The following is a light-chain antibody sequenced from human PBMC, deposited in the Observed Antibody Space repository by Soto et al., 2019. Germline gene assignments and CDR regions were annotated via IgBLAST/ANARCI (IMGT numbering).Light chain of an antibody. Sequence: EIVLTQSPATLSLSPGERATLSCRASQTVSSKLAWYQQKPGQAPRLLLYGSSTRATGIPSRFSGSGSGTEFTLTISSLQSEDYAVYYCQQYNNWPRTFGRGTKVDIK. CDR3: QQYNNWPRT. V-gene: IGKV3-15*01. CDR1: QTVSSK. J-gene: IGKJ1*01. CDR2: GSS.